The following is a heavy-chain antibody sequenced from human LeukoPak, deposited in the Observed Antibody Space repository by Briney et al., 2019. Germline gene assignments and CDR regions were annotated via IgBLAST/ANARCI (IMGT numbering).Heavy chain of an antibody. CDR3: AREYQLPPFDAFDI. Sequence: ASVKVSCKASGYTFTSYGISWVRQAPGQGLEWMGWISAYNGNPNYAQKLQARVTVTTDTSTSTAYMELRSLRSDDTAVYYCAREYQLPPFDAFDIWGQGTMVTVSS. D-gene: IGHD2-2*01. CDR2: ISAYNGNP. CDR1: GYTFTSYG. J-gene: IGHJ3*02. V-gene: IGHV1-18*01.